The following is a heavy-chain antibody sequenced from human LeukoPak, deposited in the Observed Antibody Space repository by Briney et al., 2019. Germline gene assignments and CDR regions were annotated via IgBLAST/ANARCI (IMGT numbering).Heavy chain of an antibody. CDR1: GFTFSDYG. CDR3: ARESRQWLGHYYYYMDV. V-gene: IGHV3-69-1*01. D-gene: IGHD6-19*01. CDR2: ISSSSYT. Sequence: PGGSLRLSCAASGFTFSDYGMNWVRQAPGKGLEWVSCISSSSYTYYADSVKGRFTISRDNAKNSLYLQMNSLRAEDTAVYYCARESRQWLGHYYYYMDVWGKGTTVTVSS. J-gene: IGHJ6*03.